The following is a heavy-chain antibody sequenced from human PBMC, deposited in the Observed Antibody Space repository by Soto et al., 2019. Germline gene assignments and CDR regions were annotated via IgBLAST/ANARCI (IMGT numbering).Heavy chain of an antibody. D-gene: IGHD2-2*01. CDR2: IYYSGST. Sequence: QVQLQESGPGLVKPSQTLSLTCTVSGGSISSGGYYWSWIRQHPGKGLEWIGYIYYSGSTYYNPYLKSRVTISVDTSKNQFSLKLSSVTAADTAVYYCAREDCSSTSCSSGFDYWGQGTLVTVSS. CDR3: AREDCSSTSCSSGFDY. V-gene: IGHV4-31*03. J-gene: IGHJ4*02. CDR1: GGSISSGGYY.